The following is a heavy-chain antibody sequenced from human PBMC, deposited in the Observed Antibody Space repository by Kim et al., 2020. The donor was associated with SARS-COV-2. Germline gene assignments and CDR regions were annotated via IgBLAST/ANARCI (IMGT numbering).Heavy chain of an antibody. CDR3: AKPGVPYYDSSGYYYVDAFDI. V-gene: IGHV3-33*06. Sequence: FTISRDNSKNTLYLQMNSLRAEDTAVYYCAKPGVPYYDSSGYYYVDAFDIWGQGTMVTVSS. D-gene: IGHD3-22*01. J-gene: IGHJ3*02.